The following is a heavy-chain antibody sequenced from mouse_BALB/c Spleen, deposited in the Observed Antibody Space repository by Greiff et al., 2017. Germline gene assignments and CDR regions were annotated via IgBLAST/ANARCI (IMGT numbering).Heavy chain of an antibody. CDR2: INPNNGGT. Sequence: VQLKESGPELVKPGASVKIPCKASGYTFTDYNMDWVKQSHGKSLEWIGDINPNNGGTIYNQKFKGKATLTVDKSSSTAYMELRSLTSEDTAVYYCARRVITTATIAYWGQGTLVTVSA. V-gene: IGHV1-18*01. CDR3: ARRVITTATIAY. D-gene: IGHD1-2*01. J-gene: IGHJ3*01. CDR1: GYTFTDYN.